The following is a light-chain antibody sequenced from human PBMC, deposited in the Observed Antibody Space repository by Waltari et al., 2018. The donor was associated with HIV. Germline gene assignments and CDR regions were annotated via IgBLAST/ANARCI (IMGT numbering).Light chain of an antibody. V-gene: IGKV4-1*01. J-gene: IGKJ2*01. CDR3: QQFYTTPYT. CDR2: WTS. CDR1: QSVLHSSNNKNY. Sequence: DIVMTQTPDSLAVSLGERATINGKSSQSVLHSSNNKNYLAWYQQKPRQPPKLLIYWTSIRGSGVPDRFSASGSGTDFTLTISSLQAEDVAVYYCQQFYTTPYTFGQGTKLEI.